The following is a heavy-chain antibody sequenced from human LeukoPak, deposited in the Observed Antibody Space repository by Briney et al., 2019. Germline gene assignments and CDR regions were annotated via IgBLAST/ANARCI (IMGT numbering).Heavy chain of an antibody. CDR1: GLTFGSYA. CDR3: ARDRYSSGWYDY. CDR2: ISDSGDNT. V-gene: IGHV3-21*01. D-gene: IGHD6-19*01. J-gene: IGHJ4*02. Sequence: GGSLRLSCAASGLTFGSYAMTWVRQAAGKGLEWVSSISDSGDNTYYADSVKGRFTISRDNAKNSLYLQMNSLRAEDTAVYYCARDRYSSGWYDYWGQGTLVTVSS.